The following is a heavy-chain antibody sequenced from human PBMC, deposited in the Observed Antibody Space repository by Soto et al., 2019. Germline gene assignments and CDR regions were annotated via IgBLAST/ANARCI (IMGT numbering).Heavy chain of an antibody. V-gene: IGHV1-69*13. Sequence: SVKVSCKASGGTFRNYGVSWIRQAPGQGLEWMGGIIPIYGTPNYAQRFQGRVTITADESTGTAYMELSSLRSEDTAVYYCARAAYTSMATRWLDPWGQGTLVTVSS. CDR1: GGTFRNYG. J-gene: IGHJ5*02. CDR2: IIPIYGTP. CDR3: ARAAYTSMATRWLDP. D-gene: IGHD5-18*01.